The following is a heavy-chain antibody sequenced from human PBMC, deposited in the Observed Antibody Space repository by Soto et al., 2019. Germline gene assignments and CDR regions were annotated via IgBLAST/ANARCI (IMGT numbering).Heavy chain of an antibody. CDR1: GYTFTGYY. CDR3: ARGGKFARQHHYSMDV. Sequence: GASVKVSCKASGYTFTGYYMHWVRQAPGQGLEWMGWINPNSGGTNYAQKFQGRVTMTRDTSISTAYMELSRLRSDDTAVYYCARGGKFARQHHYSMDVWGQGTTVTVSS. V-gene: IGHV1-2*02. J-gene: IGHJ6*02. CDR2: INPNSGGT. D-gene: IGHD1-26*01.